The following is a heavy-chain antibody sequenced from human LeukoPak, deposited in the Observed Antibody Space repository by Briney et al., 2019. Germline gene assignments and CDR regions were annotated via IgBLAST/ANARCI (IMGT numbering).Heavy chain of an antibody. Sequence: PGGSLRLSCAASGFTFSSYWMSWVRQAPGKGLEWVANIKQDGSEKYYVDSVKGRFTISRDNAKNSLYLQTNSLRAEDTAVYYCARDIAYDYVWGSYRYSYYFDYWGQGTLVTVSS. J-gene: IGHJ4*02. CDR1: GFTFSSYW. D-gene: IGHD3-16*02. CDR2: IKQDGSEK. V-gene: IGHV3-7*01. CDR3: ARDIAYDYVWGSYRYSYYFDY.